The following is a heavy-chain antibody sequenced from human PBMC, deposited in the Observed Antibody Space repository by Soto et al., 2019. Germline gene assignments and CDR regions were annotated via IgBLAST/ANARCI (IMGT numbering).Heavy chain of an antibody. CDR1: GGSISSSSYY. CDR3: ARCGYDSGIDY. CDR2: IYYSGST. D-gene: IGHD5-12*01. J-gene: IGHJ4*02. V-gene: IGHV4-39*01. Sequence: SETLSLTCTVSGGSISSSSYYWGWSRQPPGKGLEWIGSIYYSGSTYYNPSLKSRVTISVDTSKNLFSLKLSSVTASDTAVYYCARCGYDSGIDYWGQGTLVTVSS.